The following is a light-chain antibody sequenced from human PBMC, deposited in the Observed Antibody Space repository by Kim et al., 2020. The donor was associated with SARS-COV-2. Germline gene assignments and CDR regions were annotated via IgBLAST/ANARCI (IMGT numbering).Light chain of an antibody. Sequence: GQSITISCTGTNSDVGFYNYVSWYQQHPGKAPKVMIHDVTKRPSGVSNRFSGSKSGNTASLTISGLQAEDEADYYCSSYTSISTYVFGTGTKVTVL. CDR3: SSYTSISTYV. V-gene: IGLV2-14*03. CDR2: DVT. CDR1: NSDVGFYNY. J-gene: IGLJ1*01.